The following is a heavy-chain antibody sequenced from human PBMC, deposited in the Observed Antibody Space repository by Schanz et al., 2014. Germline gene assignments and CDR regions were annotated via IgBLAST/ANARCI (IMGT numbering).Heavy chain of an antibody. CDR2: ISSDLTV. Sequence: QVQLQESGPGLVKPSETLSLSCTVSGFPITSPAHFWAWVRQPPGKGLEWIASISSDLTVYHNPSLKCRVTMSEDTSRSRFYLALSSVTATDTAVYYCARHPDYEYYDVLTGYYYFDYWGQGTLVTVSS. V-gene: IGHV4-39*01. CDR3: ARHPDYEYYDVLTGYYYFDY. J-gene: IGHJ4*02. CDR1: GFPITSPAHF. D-gene: IGHD3-9*01.